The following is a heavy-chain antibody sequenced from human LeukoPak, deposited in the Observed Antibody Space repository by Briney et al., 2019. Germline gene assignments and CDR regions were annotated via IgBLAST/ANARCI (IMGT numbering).Heavy chain of an antibody. V-gene: IGHV4-59*08. CDR2: IYYSGST. J-gene: IGHJ4*02. CDR3: ARQTKSPRERFDY. Sequence: PSETLSLTCTVSGGSINNYYWSWVRQPPGKGLEWIGYIYYSGSTNYNPSLKSRVSISVDTSKNQFSLKLSSVTAADTAVYYCARQTKSPRERFDYWGQGTLVTVSS. D-gene: IGHD1-26*01. CDR1: GGSINNYY.